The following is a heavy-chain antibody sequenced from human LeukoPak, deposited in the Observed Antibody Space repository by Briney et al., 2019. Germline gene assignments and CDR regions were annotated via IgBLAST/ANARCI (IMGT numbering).Heavy chain of an antibody. CDR1: GGSIRSGGYY. D-gene: IGHD3-3*01. CDR3: ARVHIGDYDFWSGYYGDAFDI. CDR2: IYYSGST. Sequence: SETLSLTCTVSGGSIRSGGYYWSWIRQHPGKGLEWIGYIYYSGSTYYNPSLKSRVTISVDRSKNQFSLKLSSVTAADTAVYYCARVHIGDYDFWSGYYGDAFDIWGQGTMVTVSS. J-gene: IGHJ3*02. V-gene: IGHV4-31*03.